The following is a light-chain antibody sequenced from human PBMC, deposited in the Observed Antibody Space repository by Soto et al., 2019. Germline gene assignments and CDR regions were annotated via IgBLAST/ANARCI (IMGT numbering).Light chain of an antibody. CDR1: SSDVGGYNY. V-gene: IGLV2-14*01. CDR2: EVS. J-gene: IGLJ3*02. Sequence: QSVLTQPASVSGSPGQSITISCTGTSSDVGGYNYVSWYQQHPGKAPKLIIYEVSNRPSGVSNRFSGSKSGNTASLTISGLQAEDEADYYCSSYTISSTRVFGGGTKVTVL. CDR3: SSYTISSTRV.